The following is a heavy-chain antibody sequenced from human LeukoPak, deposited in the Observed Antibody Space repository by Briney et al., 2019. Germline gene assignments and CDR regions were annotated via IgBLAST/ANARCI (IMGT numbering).Heavy chain of an antibody. D-gene: IGHD2-2*02. J-gene: IGHJ4*02. Sequence: PGGSLRLSCAASGFTFSSYGMHWVRQAPGKGLEWVAFIRYDGSNKYYADSVKGRSTISRDNSKNTLYLQMNSLRAEDTAVYYCAKDRSRYCSSTSCYTDYWGQGTLVTVSS. V-gene: IGHV3-30*02. CDR3: AKDRSRYCSSTSCYTDY. CDR1: GFTFSSYG. CDR2: IRYDGSNK.